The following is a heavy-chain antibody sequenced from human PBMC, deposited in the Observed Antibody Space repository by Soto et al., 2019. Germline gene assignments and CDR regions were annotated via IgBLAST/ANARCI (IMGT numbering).Heavy chain of an antibody. CDR2: ISAYNGNT. CDR1: GYTFTSYG. Sequence: ASVKVSCKASGYTFTSYGISCVRQAPGQGLECMGWISAYNGNTNYAQKLQGRVTMTTDTSTSTAYMELRSLRSDDTAVYYCARVISGAPYYYYKDVWGKGTTVTVSS. J-gene: IGHJ6*03. D-gene: IGHD1-26*01. V-gene: IGHV1-18*01. CDR3: ARVISGAPYYYYKDV.